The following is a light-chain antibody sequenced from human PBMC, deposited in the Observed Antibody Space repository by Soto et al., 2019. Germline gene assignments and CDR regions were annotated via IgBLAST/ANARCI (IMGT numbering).Light chain of an antibody. CDR3: QQYGSSPSWT. J-gene: IGKJ1*01. CDR2: GAS. CDR1: QSVSSSY. Sequence: EIVLTQSPGTLSLSPGERATLSCRASQSVSSSYFAWYQQKPGQAPRLLIYGASSRATGIPDRFSGSGSGTDFTLTISRLEPEDFAVYYCQQYGSSPSWTFGQGTKVDIK. V-gene: IGKV3-20*01.